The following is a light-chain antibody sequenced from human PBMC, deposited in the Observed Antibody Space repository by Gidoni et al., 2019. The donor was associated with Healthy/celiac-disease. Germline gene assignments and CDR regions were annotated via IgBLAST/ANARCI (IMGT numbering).Light chain of an antibody. J-gene: IGKJ3*01. V-gene: IGKV1-33*01. CDR2: DAS. CDR1: QDISNY. CDR3: QQYDNLPFT. Sequence: DIQMTQSPSSLSASVGDSVTITCQASQDISNYLHWYQQKPGKAPTLLIYDASNLETGVPSMFSGSGSGTDFPFTISSLQPEDIATYYCQQYDNLPFTFGPGTKVDIK.